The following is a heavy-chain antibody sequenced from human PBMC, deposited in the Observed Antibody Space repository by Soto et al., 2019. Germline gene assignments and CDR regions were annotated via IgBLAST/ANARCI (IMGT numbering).Heavy chain of an antibody. CDR1: GFTLSSYS. V-gene: IGHV3-48*02. J-gene: IGHJ4*02. CDR2: ISSSSATI. CDR3: AFRWGPGLSYYLDY. D-gene: IGHD3-16*01. Sequence: EVLLVESGGALVQPGGSLRLSCAASGFTLSSYSMNWVRQAPGKGLEWVSYISSSSATIYYADSVKGRFTISRDNAKNSLHLQMNSLRDEDTAVYYCAFRWGPGLSYYLDYWGQGTLVTVSS.